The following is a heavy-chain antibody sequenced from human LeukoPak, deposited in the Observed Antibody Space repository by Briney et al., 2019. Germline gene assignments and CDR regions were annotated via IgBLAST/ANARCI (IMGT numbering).Heavy chain of an antibody. D-gene: IGHD5-12*01. CDR1: GHTFTGYY. J-gene: IGHJ4*02. CDR2: INPNSGGT. Sequence: SGKVSCKASGHTFTGYYMHWVRQAPGQGLEWMGRINPNSGGTNYAQKFQGRVTMTRDTSISTAYMEPSRLRSDDTAVYYCARIVTTSSVADYCGQGTLVTVSS. V-gene: IGHV1-2*06. CDR3: ARIVTTSSVADY.